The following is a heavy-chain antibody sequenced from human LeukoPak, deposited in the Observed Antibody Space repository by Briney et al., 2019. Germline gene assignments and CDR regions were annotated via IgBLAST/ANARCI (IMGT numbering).Heavy chain of an antibody. J-gene: IGHJ4*02. CDR3: AKGVGATYPYYFDY. V-gene: IGHV3-43D*03. D-gene: IGHD1-26*01. Sequence: GGSLRLSCAASGFKFDDYGMHWVRQAPGKGLEWVSLISWDGDTTYYADSVKGRFTISRANSKNSLDLQMNSLRAEDTALYYCAKGVGATYPYYFDYWGQGTLVTVSS. CDR2: ISWDGDTT. CDR1: GFKFDDYG.